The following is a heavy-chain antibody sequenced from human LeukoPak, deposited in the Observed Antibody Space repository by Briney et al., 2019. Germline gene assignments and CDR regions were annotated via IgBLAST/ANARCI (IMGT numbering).Heavy chain of an antibody. J-gene: IGHJ3*02. CDR2: IKSDGSST. Sequence: GGSLRLSCAASGFTFSSHWMHWVRQGPGKGLVWVSRIKSDGSSTTYADSVKGRFTISRDNAKNTLYLQMNSLRAEDTAVYYCARRSAARDAFDIWGQGTMVTVSS. CDR1: GFTFSSHW. CDR3: ARRSAARDAFDI. V-gene: IGHV3-74*03. D-gene: IGHD6-6*01.